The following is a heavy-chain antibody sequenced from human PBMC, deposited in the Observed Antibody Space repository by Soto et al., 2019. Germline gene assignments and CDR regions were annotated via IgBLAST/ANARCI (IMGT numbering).Heavy chain of an antibody. D-gene: IGHD5-12*01. CDR3: TTAGTSGYDYYYYYGMDV. J-gene: IGHJ6*02. CDR1: GFTFSNAW. Sequence: GGSLRLSCAASGFTFSNAWMNWVRQAPGKGLEWVGRIKSKTDGGTTDYAAPVKGRFTISRDDSKNTLYLQMNSLKTEDTAVYYCTTAGTSGYDYYYYYGMDVWGQGTTVTVSS. CDR2: IKSKTDGGTT. V-gene: IGHV3-15*07.